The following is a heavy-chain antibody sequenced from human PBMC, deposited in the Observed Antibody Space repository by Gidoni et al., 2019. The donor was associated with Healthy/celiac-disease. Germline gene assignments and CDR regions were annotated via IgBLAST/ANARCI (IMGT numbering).Heavy chain of an antibody. Sequence: QVQLQESGPGLVKPSQTLSLTCTVSGGSISSGGSYWSWIRQHPGKGLEWIGYIYYSGSTYYNPSLKSRVTISVDTSKNKFSLKLSSVTAADTAVYYCARRGEITMVRGVIITGNWFDPWGQGTLVTVSS. V-gene: IGHV4-31*03. CDR1: GGSISSGGSY. J-gene: IGHJ5*02. D-gene: IGHD3-10*01. CDR2: IYYSGST. CDR3: ARRGEITMVRGVIITGNWFDP.